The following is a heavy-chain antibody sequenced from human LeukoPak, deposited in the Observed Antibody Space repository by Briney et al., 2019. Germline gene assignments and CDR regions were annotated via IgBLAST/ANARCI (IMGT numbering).Heavy chain of an antibody. CDR1: GGSISSYY. D-gene: IGHD1-26*01. Sequence: SETLSLTCTVSGGSISSYYWSWIRQPPGKGLEWIGYIYYSGSTNYNPSLKSRVTISVDTSKNQFSLKLSSVTAADTAVYYCASTDTSGSYCFGYWGQGTLVTVSS. CDR2: IYYSGST. J-gene: IGHJ4*02. V-gene: IGHV4-59*01. CDR3: ASTDTSGSYCFGY.